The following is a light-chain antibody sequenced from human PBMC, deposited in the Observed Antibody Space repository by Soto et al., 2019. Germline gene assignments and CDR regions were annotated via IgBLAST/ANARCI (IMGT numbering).Light chain of an antibody. CDR2: EGS. V-gene: IGLV2-23*01. CDR1: SSDVGTYNL. CDR3: CSHALSSTFVV. Sequence: QSALTQPASVSGSPGQSFTISCTGTSSDVGTYNLVSWYQHHPGKAPKLMIYEGSKRPSGVSNRFSGSKSGNTASLTISGLQAEDEADYYCCSHALSSTFVVFGGGTKLTVL. J-gene: IGLJ2*01.